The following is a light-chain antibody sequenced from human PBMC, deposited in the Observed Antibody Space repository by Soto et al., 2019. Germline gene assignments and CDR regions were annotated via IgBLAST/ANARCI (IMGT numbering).Light chain of an antibody. J-gene: IGKJ3*01. CDR3: QQYSSWPPI. CDR2: GAS. CDR1: QSVSSN. V-gene: IGKV3-15*01. Sequence: EIVLTQSPGTLSLSPGERATLSCRASQSVSSNLAWYQQKPGQAPRLLIYGASTRATGIPARFSGSGSGTEFILTISSLQSEDFAVYYCQQYSSWPPIFGPGTKVDIK.